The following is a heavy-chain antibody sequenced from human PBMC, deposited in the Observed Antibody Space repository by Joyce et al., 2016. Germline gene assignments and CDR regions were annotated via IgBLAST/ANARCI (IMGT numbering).Heavy chain of an antibody. J-gene: IGHJ4*02. CDR1: GFRFSSYR. Sequence: EVQLVESGGGLVKPGGSLRLSCAAAGFRFSSYRMSWFRQAPGKGPEWVSSLSSSSSYLKDTDSVKGRFTISRDNAKNSLYLQMNSLRVEDTAVYYCARSSYTNGIFDYWGQGTLVTVSS. CDR2: LSSSSSYL. CDR3: ARSSYTNGIFDY. V-gene: IGHV3-21*01. D-gene: IGHD2-8*01.